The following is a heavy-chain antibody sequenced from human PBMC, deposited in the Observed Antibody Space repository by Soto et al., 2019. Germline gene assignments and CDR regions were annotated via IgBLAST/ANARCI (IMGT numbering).Heavy chain of an antibody. J-gene: IGHJ6*02. CDR1: GYTFTSYA. V-gene: IGHV1-3*01. Sequence: QVQLVQSGAEVKKPGASVKVSCKASGYTFTSYAMHWVRQAPGQRLEWMGWINAGNGNTKYSQKFQGRVTITRDTSASTAYTALSSLRSEDTAVYYRARTVGYYYGMAVWGQGTTVTVSS. D-gene: IGHD4-17*01. CDR3: ARTVGYYYGMAV. CDR2: INAGNGNT.